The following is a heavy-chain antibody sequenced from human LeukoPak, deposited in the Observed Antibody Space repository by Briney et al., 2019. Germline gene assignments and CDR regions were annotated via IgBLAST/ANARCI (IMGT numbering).Heavy chain of an antibody. CDR3: AKSLDIVVVVAATPTYYYYGMDV. CDR2: ISYDGSNK. D-gene: IGHD2-15*01. CDR1: GFTFSSYA. V-gene: IGHV3-30*18. Sequence: GGSLRLSCAASGFTFSSYAMSWVRQAPGKGLEWVAVISYDGSNKYYADSVKGRFTISRDNSKNTLYLQMNSLRAEDTAVYYCAKSLDIVVVVAATPTYYYYGMDVWGQGTTVTVSS. J-gene: IGHJ6*02.